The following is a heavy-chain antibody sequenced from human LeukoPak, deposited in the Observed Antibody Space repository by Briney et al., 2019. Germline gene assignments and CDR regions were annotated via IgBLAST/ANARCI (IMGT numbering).Heavy chain of an antibody. CDR1: GFTFSSYG. CDR3: AKNVSIFGPYWYFDL. Sequence: GGSLRLSCAASGFTFSSYGMHWVRQAPGKGLEWVAFIRYDGSNKYYADSVKGRFTISRDNSKNTLYLQMNSLRAEDTAVYYCAKNVSIFGPYWYFDLWGRGTLVTVSS. CDR2: IRYDGSNK. J-gene: IGHJ2*01. D-gene: IGHD3/OR15-3a*01. V-gene: IGHV3-30*02.